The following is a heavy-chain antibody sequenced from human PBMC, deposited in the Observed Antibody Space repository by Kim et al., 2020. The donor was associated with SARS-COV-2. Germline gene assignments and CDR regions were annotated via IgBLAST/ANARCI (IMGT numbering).Heavy chain of an antibody. D-gene: IGHD1-26*01. CDR3: AKTVGAKVIDY. Sequence: STYYADSVKGRFTISRDNSKNTLDLQMNSLRAEDTAVYYCAKTVGAKVIDYWGQGTLVTVSS. CDR2: ST. V-gene: IGHV3-23*03. J-gene: IGHJ4*02.